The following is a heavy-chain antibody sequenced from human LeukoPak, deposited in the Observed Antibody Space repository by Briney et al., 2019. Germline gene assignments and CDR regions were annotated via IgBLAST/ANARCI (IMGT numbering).Heavy chain of an antibody. CDR1: GFTFSSYS. J-gene: IGHJ4*02. V-gene: IGHV3-21*01. D-gene: IGHD3-16*02. CDR3: ARVIGYDYVWGSYRHSPSDY. Sequence: KTGGSLRLSCAASGFTFSSYSMNWVRQAPGKGLEWVSSISSSSSYIYYADSVKGRFTTSRDNAKNSLYLQMNSLRAEDTAVYYCARVIGYDYVWGSYRHSPSDYWGQGTLVTVSS. CDR2: ISSSSSYI.